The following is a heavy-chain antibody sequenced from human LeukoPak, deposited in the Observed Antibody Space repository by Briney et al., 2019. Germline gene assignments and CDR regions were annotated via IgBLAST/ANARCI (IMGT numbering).Heavy chain of an antibody. CDR1: GDSIRSNNYY. D-gene: IGHD3-3*01. V-gene: IGHV4-39*01. CDR3: QSRFLEWLLDY. J-gene: IGHJ4*02. Sequence: SETLSLTCTVSGDSIRSNNYYWGWLRQPPGKGLEWIGSIYDTGSTFYNPSLKSRVIISVDTSKNQFSLKLSSVTAADTAVYYCQSRFLEWLLDYWGQGTLVTVSS. CDR2: IYDTGST.